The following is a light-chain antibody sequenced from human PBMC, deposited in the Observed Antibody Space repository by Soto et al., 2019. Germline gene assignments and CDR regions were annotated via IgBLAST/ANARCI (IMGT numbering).Light chain of an antibody. V-gene: IGLV2-14*03. J-gene: IGLJ1*01. CDR3: TSYRRGPLYV. CDR1: SADVSSSNF. CDR2: DVS. Sequence: QSVLTQPASVSGSPGQSITISCTGISADVSSSNFVSWYQLRPGKAPRLILYDVSRRPSGISNRFSGSKAGDTASLTISGLQLEDEADYYCTSYRRGPLYVFGTGTKLTVL.